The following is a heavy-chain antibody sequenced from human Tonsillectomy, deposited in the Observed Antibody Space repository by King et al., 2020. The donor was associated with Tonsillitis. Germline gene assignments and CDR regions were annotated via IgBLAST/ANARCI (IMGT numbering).Heavy chain of an antibody. V-gene: IGHV4-34*01. CDR2: INQSGST. Sequence: VQLQQWGAGLLKPSETLSLTCAVYGGSFSGYYWSWIRQPPGKGLEWIGEINQSGSTNYNPSLKSRVTISVDTSKNQLSLKLSSVTAADTAVYYCARDRRSAYYSSWGQGTLVTVSS. J-gene: IGHJ4*02. CDR1: GGSFSGYY. D-gene: IGHD3-22*01. CDR3: ARDRRSAYYSS.